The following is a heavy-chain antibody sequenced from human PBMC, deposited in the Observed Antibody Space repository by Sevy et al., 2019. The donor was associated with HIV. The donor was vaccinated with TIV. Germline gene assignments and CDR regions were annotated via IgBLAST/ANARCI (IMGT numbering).Heavy chain of an antibody. CDR1: GYTLTELS. D-gene: IGHD6-19*01. Sequence: ASVKVSCKVSGYTLTELSMHWVRQAPGKGLEWMGGFDPEDGETIYAQKFQGRVTMTEDTSTDTAYMELSSLRSEDTAVYYCAIQQPYTGYSSGGGWFDPWGQGTLVTVSS. CDR3: AIQQPYTGYSSGGGWFDP. V-gene: IGHV1-24*01. CDR2: FDPEDGET. J-gene: IGHJ5*02.